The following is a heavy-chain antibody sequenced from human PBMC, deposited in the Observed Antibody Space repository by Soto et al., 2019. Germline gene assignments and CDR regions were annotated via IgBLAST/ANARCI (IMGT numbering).Heavy chain of an antibody. Sequence: QVQLQESGPGLVKPSETLSLTCTVSGGSISSYYWSWIRQPPGKGLEWIGSIYYSGSTNYNPSLKGRVTISVDTSKNQCSLKLSSVTAADTAVYYCARHYGYGYARDWGQGTLVTVSS. V-gene: IGHV4-59*08. CDR1: GGSISSYY. D-gene: IGHD5-18*01. CDR3: ARHYGYGYARD. CDR2: IYYSGST. J-gene: IGHJ4*02.